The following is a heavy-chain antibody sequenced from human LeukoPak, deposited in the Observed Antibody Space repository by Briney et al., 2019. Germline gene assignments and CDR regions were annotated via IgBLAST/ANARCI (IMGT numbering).Heavy chain of an antibody. CDR2: IRSKANSYAT. V-gene: IGHV3-73*01. CDR3: AKKMDT. CDR1: GFTFSGSA. Sequence: GGSLRLSCAASGFTFSGSAMHWVRQASGKGLEWVGRIRSKANSYATTYAASVKGRFTISRDNAKNSLYLQMNSLRAEDTAVYYCAKKMDTWGQGTLVTVSS. J-gene: IGHJ4*02. D-gene: IGHD5-24*01.